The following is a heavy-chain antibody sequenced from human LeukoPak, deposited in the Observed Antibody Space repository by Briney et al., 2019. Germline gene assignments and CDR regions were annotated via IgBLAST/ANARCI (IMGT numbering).Heavy chain of an antibody. D-gene: IGHD5/OR15-5a*01. CDR2: ISSNGGST. CDR3: ARDLRARFFYMDV. V-gene: IGHV3-64*01. CDR1: GFPFSSYA. Sequence: GGSLRLFCAASGFPFSSYAMHWVRHARGEGLEYVSAISSNGGSTYYANSVKGRFTISRDNSKNTLYLQMGSLRAEDMAVYYCARDLRARFFYMDVWGKGTTVTVSS. J-gene: IGHJ6*03.